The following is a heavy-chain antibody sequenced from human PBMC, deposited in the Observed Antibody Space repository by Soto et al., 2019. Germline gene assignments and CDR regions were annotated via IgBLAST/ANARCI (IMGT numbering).Heavy chain of an antibody. D-gene: IGHD3-22*01. V-gene: IGHV1-69*13. J-gene: IGHJ6*02. CDR2: IIPIFGTA. Sequence: SVKVSCKATGGTFSSYAISWVRQAPGQGLEWMGGIIPIFGTAYYAQKFQGRVTITADESTSTAYIELSSLRSEDTAVYYCARRDCPDSSGYSSSWYYYGMDVWGQGTTVTVSS. CDR1: GGTFSSYA. CDR3: ARRDCPDSSGYSSSWYYYGMDV.